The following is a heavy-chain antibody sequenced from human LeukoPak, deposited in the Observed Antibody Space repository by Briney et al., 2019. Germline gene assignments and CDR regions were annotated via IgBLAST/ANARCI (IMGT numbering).Heavy chain of an antibody. CDR2: IKSKSHGGTT. V-gene: IGHV3-15*01. CDR1: GFTFSSYA. CDR3: TPRDY. J-gene: IGHJ4*02. Sequence: GGSLRLSCAASGFTFSSYAMSRVRQAPGKGLEWVGRIKSKSHGGTTDYAASVKGRFTISRDDSKNTLYLQMNSLKTEDTAIYYCTPRDYWGQGTLVTVSS.